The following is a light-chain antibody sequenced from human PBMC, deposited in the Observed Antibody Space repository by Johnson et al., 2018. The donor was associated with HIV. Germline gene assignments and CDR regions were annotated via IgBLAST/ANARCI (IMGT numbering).Light chain of an antibody. J-gene: IGLJ1*01. CDR2: DNN. Sequence: QSVLTQPPSVSAAPGQKVTISCSGSSSNIGNNYVSWYQQIPGTAPKLLIYDNNKRPSGIPDRFSGSKSGTSATLGITGLQTVDEADYYCGTLDSSLRAGVFGTGTKVTVL. CDR3: GTLDSSLRAGV. CDR1: SSNIGNNY. V-gene: IGLV1-51*01.